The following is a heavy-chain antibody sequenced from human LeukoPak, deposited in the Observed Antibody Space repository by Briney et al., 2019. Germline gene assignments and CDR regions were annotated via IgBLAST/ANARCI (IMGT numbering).Heavy chain of an antibody. CDR3: ARRRTFSSGTNYFDF. CDR1: GYTFINYY. D-gene: IGHD6-19*01. V-gene: IGHV1-46*01. CDR2: ITPSSGST. J-gene: IGHJ4*02. Sequence: GASVTVSCKASGYTFINYYMHWVRQAPGQGLEWMGVITPSSGSTDYAQTFKGRLTVTRDTSTSTVYMELSSLRSEDTAVYYCARRRTFSSGTNYFDFWGQGTLVTVSS.